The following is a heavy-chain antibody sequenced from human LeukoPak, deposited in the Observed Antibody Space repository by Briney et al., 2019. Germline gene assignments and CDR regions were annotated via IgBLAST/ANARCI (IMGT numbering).Heavy chain of an antibody. CDR3: ARYRSGPPPYYYGMDV. V-gene: IGHV1-69*01. Sequence: GSSVKVSCKASGGTFTSYAISWVRQAPGQGLEWMGGIIPIFGTANYAQKFQGRVTITADESTSTAYMELSSLRSEDTAVYYCARYRSGPPPYYYGMDVWGQGTTVTVSS. D-gene: IGHD2-15*01. CDR2: IIPIFGTA. CDR1: GGTFTSYA. J-gene: IGHJ6*02.